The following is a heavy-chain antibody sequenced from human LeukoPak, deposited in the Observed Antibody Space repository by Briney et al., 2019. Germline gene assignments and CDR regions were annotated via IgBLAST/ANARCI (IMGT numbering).Heavy chain of an antibody. CDR1: GYTFTGYY. V-gene: IGHV1-2*02. CDR2: INPNSGGT. Sequence: GASVTPPCKASGYTFTGYYMHWVRQAPGQGLEWMGWINPNSGGTNYAQKFQGRVTMTRDTSISTAYMELSRLRSDDTAVYYCARVNQIRGYSYGHFDYWGQGTLVTVSS. D-gene: IGHD5-18*01. J-gene: IGHJ4*02. CDR3: ARVNQIRGYSYGHFDY.